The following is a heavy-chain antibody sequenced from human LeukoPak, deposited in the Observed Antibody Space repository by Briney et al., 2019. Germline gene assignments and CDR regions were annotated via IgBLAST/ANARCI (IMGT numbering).Heavy chain of an antibody. CDR2: ISAYNGNT. CDR3: ARDPPCGGDCYTLDY. J-gene: IGHJ4*02. CDR1: GYTFTSYG. V-gene: IGHV1-18*01. Sequence: SVKVSCKASGYTFTSYGISWVRQAPGQGLEWMGWISAYNGNTNYAQKLQGRVTMTTDTSTSTAYMELRSLRSDDTAVYYCARDPPCGGDCYTLDYWGQGTLVTVSS. D-gene: IGHD2-21*02.